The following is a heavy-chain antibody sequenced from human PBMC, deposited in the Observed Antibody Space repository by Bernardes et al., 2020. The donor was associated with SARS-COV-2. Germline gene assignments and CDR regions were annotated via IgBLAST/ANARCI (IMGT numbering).Heavy chain of an antibody. CDR1: GFTFSSYA. V-gene: IGHV3-23*01. D-gene: IGHD4-17*01. J-gene: IGHJ3*02. Sequence: GSLRLSCVASGFTFSSYAMSWVRQAPGKGLEWVSSVGASGASTNYADSVKGRFTISRDNSKNTLYLQMNSLRAEDTAVYYCAKDRQRWAFDIWGQGTMVTVSS. CDR2: VGASGAST. CDR3: AKDRQRWAFDI.